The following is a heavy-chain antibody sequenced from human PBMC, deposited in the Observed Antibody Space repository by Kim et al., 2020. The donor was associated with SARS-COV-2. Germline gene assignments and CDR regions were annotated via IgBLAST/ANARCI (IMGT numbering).Heavy chain of an antibody. CDR1: GFTFSNYA. D-gene: IGHD2-2*01. V-gene: IGHV3-23*03. Sequence: GGSLRLSCAASGFTFSNYAMSWVRQAPGKGLEWVSVIYSGGSSTYYADSVKGRFTISRDSSKNTLYLQMNSLRAEDTAAYYCASKLVVTARSYYYYYAMDVWGQGTKVIVSS. CDR2: IYSGGSST. CDR3: ASKLVVTARSYYYYYAMDV. J-gene: IGHJ6*02.